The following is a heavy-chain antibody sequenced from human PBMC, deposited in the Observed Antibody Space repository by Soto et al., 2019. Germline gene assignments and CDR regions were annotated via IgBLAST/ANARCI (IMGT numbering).Heavy chain of an antibody. Sequence: GGSLRLSCAASGFTFSSYWMHWVRQAPGKGLVWVSRINSDGSSTSYADSVKGRFTISRDNAKNTLYRQMNSLRAEDTAVYYCARANPPRYNWNYLSLYYYYYYMDVWGKGTTVTVSS. V-gene: IGHV3-74*01. CDR1: GFTFSSYW. CDR2: INSDGSST. J-gene: IGHJ6*03. CDR3: ARANPPRYNWNYLSLYYYYYYMDV. D-gene: IGHD1-7*01.